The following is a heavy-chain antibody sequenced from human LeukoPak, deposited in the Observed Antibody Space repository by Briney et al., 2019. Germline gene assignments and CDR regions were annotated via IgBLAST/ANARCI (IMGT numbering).Heavy chain of an antibody. CDR3: ARFSSGYHALDAFDI. J-gene: IGHJ3*02. CDR2: INHSGST. V-gene: IGHV4-34*01. CDR1: GGSFSGYY. D-gene: IGHD3-22*01. Sequence: TSSETLSLTCAVYGGSFSGYYWSWIRQPPGKGLEWIGEINHSGSTNYNPSLKSRVTISVDTSKNQFSLKLSSVTAADTAVYYCARFSSGYHALDAFDIWGQGTMVTVSS.